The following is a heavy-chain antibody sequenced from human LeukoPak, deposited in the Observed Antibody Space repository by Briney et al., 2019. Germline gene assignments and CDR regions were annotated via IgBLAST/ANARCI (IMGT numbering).Heavy chain of an antibody. CDR3: ARAAGQLDDY. D-gene: IGHD6-13*01. V-gene: IGHV3-21*01. CDR2: ISSSSSYI. Sequence: GSPRLSCAASGFTFSSYSINWVRQAPGKGLEWVSSISSSSSYIYYADSVKGRFTISRDNAKNSLYLQMNSLRAEDTAVYYCARAAGQLDDYWGQGTLVTVSS. J-gene: IGHJ4*02. CDR1: GFTFSSYS.